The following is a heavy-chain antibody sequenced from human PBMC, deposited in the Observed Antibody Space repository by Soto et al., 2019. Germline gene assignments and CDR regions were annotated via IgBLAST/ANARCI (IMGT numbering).Heavy chain of an antibody. V-gene: IGHV3-21*01. J-gene: IGHJ4*02. CDR2: ISSSSSYI. CDR3: ASPPGIAVAGLDY. D-gene: IGHD6-19*01. Sequence: GGSLRLSCAASGFTFSSYSMNWVRQAPGKGLEWVSSISSSSSYIYYADSVKGRFTISRDNAKNSLYLQMNSLRAEDTAVYYCASPPGIAVAGLDYWGQGTLVTVSS. CDR1: GFTFSSYS.